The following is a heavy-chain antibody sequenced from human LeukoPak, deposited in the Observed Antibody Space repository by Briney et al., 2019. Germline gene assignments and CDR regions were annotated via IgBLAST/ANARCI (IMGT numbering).Heavy chain of an antibody. V-gene: IGHV4-59*01. J-gene: IGHJ5*02. CDR2: IYYSGST. Sequence: SETLSLTCTVSGGSISSYYWSWIRQPPGKGLEWIGYIYYSGSTNYNPSLKSRVTISVDTSKNQFSLKLSSVTAADTAVYYCARGLDCSGGSCFLPQKYNWFDPWGQGTLVTVSS. CDR1: GGSISSYY. D-gene: IGHD2-15*01. CDR3: ARGLDCSGGSCFLPQKYNWFDP.